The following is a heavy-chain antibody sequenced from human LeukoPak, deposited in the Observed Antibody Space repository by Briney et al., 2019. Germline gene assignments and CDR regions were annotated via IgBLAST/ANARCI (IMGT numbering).Heavy chain of an antibody. CDR3: AKGSGDYAPYFDY. Sequence: PGRSLRLSCAVSGFTFSSYGMHWVRQAPGKGLEWVAVIWYDGSNKYSADSVKGRFTISRDNSKNTLYLQMNSLRAEDTAVYYCAKGSGDYAPYFDYWGQGTLVTVSS. V-gene: IGHV3-33*06. D-gene: IGHD4-17*01. CDR2: IWYDGSNK. CDR1: GFTFSSYG. J-gene: IGHJ4*02.